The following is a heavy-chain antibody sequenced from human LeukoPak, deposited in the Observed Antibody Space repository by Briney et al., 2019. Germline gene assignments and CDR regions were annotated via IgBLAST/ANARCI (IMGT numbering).Heavy chain of an antibody. CDR2: INPNSGGR. CDR1: GYTFTGYY. J-gene: IGHJ4*02. CDR3: ARDHEWLYYFDY. V-gene: IGHV1-2*02. Sequence: ASVKVSCKASGYTFTGYYMHWVRQAPGQGLEWMGWINPNSGGRNYAQKFQGRVTMTRDTSISTAYMELSRLRSDDTAVYYCARDHEWLYYFDYWGQGTLVAVSS. D-gene: IGHD5-12*01.